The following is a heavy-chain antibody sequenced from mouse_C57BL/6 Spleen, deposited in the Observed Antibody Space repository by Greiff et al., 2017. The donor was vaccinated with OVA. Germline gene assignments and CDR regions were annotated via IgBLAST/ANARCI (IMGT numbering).Heavy chain of an antibody. Sequence: QVQLQQSGAELAKPGASVKLSCKASGYTFTSYWMHWVKQRPGQGLEWIGMIHPNSGSTNYNEKFKSKATLTVDKSSSTAYMQLSSLTSEDSAVYYCARSEDYDDYYAMDYWGQGTSVTVSS. D-gene: IGHD2-4*01. CDR1: GYTFTSYW. CDR2: IHPNSGST. J-gene: IGHJ4*01. CDR3: ARSEDYDDYYAMDY. V-gene: IGHV1-64*01.